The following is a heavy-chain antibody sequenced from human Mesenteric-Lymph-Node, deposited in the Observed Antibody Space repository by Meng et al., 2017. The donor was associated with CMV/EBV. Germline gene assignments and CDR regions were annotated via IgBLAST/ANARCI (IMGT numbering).Heavy chain of an antibody. CDR2: IDHNGEA. CDR3: ARGIIFGGTYADS. CDR1: GGSFSNYY. J-gene: IGHJ4*02. V-gene: IGHV4-34*01. Sequence: GSLRLSCAVYGGSFSNYYWTWIRQSPGRGPEWIGEIDHNGEAKYNPSLKSRLIISVDTTKNQFSLKLNSVTAADAAIYYCARGIIFGGTYADSWSQGTLSPSPQ. D-gene: IGHD3-16*01.